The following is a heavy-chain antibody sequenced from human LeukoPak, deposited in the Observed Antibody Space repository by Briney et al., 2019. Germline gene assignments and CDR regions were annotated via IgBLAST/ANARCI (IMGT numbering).Heavy chain of an antibody. CDR3: ARDYGRGWELLDY. J-gene: IGHJ4*02. D-gene: IGHD1-26*01. Sequence: ASVKVSCKASGYTFTGYYMHWVRQAPGQGLEWMGWINPNSGGTNYAQKFQGRVTTTRDTSISTAYMELSRLRSDDTAVYYCARDYGRGWELLDYWGQGTLVTVPS. V-gene: IGHV1-2*02. CDR2: INPNSGGT. CDR1: GYTFTGYY.